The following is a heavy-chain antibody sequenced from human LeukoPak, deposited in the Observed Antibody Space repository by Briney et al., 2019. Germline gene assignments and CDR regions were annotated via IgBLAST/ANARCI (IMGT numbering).Heavy chain of an antibody. CDR2: ISAYNGNT. D-gene: IGHD2-15*01. V-gene: IGHV1-18*01. CDR3: ATRNCSGGSCPFDY. CDR1: GYTFTSYG. J-gene: IGHJ4*02. Sequence: ASVKVSCKASGYTFTSYGISWVRQAPGQGLEWMGWISAYNGNTNYAQKLQGRVTMTEDTSTDTAYMELSSLRSEDTAVYYCATRNCSGGSCPFDYWGQGTLVTVSS.